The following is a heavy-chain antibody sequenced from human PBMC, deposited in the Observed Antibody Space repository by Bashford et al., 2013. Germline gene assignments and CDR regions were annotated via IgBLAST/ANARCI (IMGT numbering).Heavy chain of an antibody. V-gene: IGHV3-72*01. J-gene: IGHJ4*02. CDR3: ARLYDSSGYQSGSFDY. CDR2: VRDKGKSYTT. Sequence: VRQAPGKGLEWVGRVRDKGKSYTTEYAASVKGRFTISRDDSKNSLFLQMNSLRVEDTAMYYCARLYDSSGYQSGSFDYWGQGTLVTVSS. D-gene: IGHD3-22*01.